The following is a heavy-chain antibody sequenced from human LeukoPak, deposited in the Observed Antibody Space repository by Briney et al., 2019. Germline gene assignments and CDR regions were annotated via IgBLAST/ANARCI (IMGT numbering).Heavy chain of an antibody. J-gene: IGHJ5*02. CDR2: INSDESTT. Sequence: PGGSLRLSCVASGFXLSGHWIHWVRQAPGKGLVWVSRINSDESTTVYADSVKGRFTISRDNAKNTLYLQMNSLTAEDTAVYYCARSDWFDPWGQGTLVTVSS. CDR3: ARSDWFDP. V-gene: IGHV3-74*01. CDR1: GFXLSGHW.